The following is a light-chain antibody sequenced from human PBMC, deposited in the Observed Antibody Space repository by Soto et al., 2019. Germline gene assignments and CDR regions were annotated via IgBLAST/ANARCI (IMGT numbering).Light chain of an antibody. CDR2: SNA. J-gene: IGLJ1*01. V-gene: IGLV1-44*01. CDR1: GSNIGENA. CDR3: QSYDSSLSGYV. Sequence: QPVLTQPPSASGTPGQTVTISCSGSGSNIGENAVNWYQHLPGTAPQLLIYSNALRPSGVPHRFSGSKSGTSASLAITGLQAEDEADYYCQSYDSSLSGYVFGTGTKLTVL.